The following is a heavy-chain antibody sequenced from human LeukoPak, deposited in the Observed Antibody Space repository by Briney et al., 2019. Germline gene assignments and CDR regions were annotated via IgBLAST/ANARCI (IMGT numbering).Heavy chain of an antibody. CDR1: GGSISSGDYY. D-gene: IGHD3-10*01. V-gene: IGHV4-30-4*08. CDR3: ARDFRFGELTSPG. CDR2: IYCSGST. J-gene: IGHJ4*02. Sequence: PSQTLSLTCTVSGGSISSGDYYWSWIRQPPGKGLEWIGYIYCSGSTYYNPSLKSRVTISVDTSKNQFSLKLSSVTAADTAVYYCARDFRFGELTSPGWGQGTLVTVSS.